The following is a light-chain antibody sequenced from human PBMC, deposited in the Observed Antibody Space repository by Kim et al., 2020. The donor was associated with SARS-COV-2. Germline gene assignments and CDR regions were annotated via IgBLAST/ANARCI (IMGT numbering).Light chain of an antibody. CDR3: QQYNNWPYT. V-gene: IGKV3D-15*01. J-gene: IGKJ2*01. CDR2: GAS. CDR1: QSVSSN. Sequence: EIVMTQSPATLSVSPGERATLSCRASQSVSSNLAWYQQKPGQAPRLLIYGASIRATGIPARFSGSGSGTEFTLTISSLQSEDFAVYYCQQYNNWPYTFGQGTKLEI.